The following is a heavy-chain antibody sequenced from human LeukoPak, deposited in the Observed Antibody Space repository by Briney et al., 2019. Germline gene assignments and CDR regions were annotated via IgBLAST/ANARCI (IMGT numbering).Heavy chain of an antibody. CDR3: ARHRGSSGWYYFDY. CDR2: IYSGSP. CDR1: GGSIRSYY. D-gene: IGHD6-19*01. V-gene: IGHV4-59*08. Sequence: PSQTLSLTCTVSGGSIRSYYWSWIRQPPGKGLEWIGHIYSGSPKYNPSLESRVTISVDTSKNQFSLKLSSVTAADTAVHYCARHRGSSGWYYFDYWGQGTLVTVSS. J-gene: IGHJ4*02.